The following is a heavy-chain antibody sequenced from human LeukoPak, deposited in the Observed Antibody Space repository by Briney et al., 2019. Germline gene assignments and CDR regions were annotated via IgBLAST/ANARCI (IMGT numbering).Heavy chain of an antibody. D-gene: IGHD3-9*01. CDR3: ARDPLYDILTGRWAFDI. CDR2: IYHSGRT. J-gene: IGHJ3*02. V-gene: IGHV4-38-2*02. CDR1: GYSISSGYY. Sequence: SETLSLTCNVSGYSISSGYYWGWTRQPPAKGLEWIGSIYHSGRTHYNPSLKNRVTISVDTSKNQFSLKLSSVTAADTAVYYCARDPLYDILTGRWAFDIWGQGTMVTVSS.